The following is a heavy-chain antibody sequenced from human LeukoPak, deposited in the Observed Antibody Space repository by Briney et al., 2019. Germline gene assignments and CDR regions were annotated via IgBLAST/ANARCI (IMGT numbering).Heavy chain of an antibody. CDR3: ARAGRATIFGVDSNWFDP. V-gene: IGHV4-4*07. D-gene: IGHD3-3*01. CDR2: IYTSGST. Sequence: SETLSLTCTVSGGSISSYYWSWIRQPAGKGLEWIGRIYTSGSTNYNPSLKSRVTMSVDTSKNQFSLKLSSVTAADTAAYYCARAGRATIFGVDSNWFDPWGQGTLVTVSS. J-gene: IGHJ5*02. CDR1: GGSISSYY.